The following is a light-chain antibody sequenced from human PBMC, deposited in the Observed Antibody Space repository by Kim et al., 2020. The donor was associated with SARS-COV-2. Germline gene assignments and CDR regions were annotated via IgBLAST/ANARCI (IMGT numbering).Light chain of an antibody. CDR3: QQYGAAPDT. CDR1: QTITSNY. J-gene: IGKJ2*01. Sequence: IVLTQSPGNLSLSPGERATLSCRTSQTITSNYLAWFQQKPGQAPRLLIHDASSRAPGIPDRFSGSGSGTDFTLTISRVEPEDVAVYYCQQYGAAPDTFGQGTKLEI. V-gene: IGKV3-20*01. CDR2: DAS.